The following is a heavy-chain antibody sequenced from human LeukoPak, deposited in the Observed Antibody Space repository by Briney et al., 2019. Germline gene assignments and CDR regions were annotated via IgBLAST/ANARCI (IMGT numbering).Heavy chain of an antibody. J-gene: IGHJ5*02. CDR3: GKDGGQYSSGPEFDP. Sequence: PPGGSLRLSCAASGIVFSNTAMNWAHQSPGRGLEWISAISGGGERTFYADSVKGRFTISRDNSKNMVYLQMNSLRVDDTAIYYCGKDGGQYSSGPEFDPRGQGALVTVSS. D-gene: IGHD3-22*01. V-gene: IGHV3-23*01. CDR2: ISGGGERT. CDR1: GIVFSNTA.